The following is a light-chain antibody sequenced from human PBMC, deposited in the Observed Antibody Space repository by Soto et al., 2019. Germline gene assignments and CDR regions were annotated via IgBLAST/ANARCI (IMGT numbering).Light chain of an antibody. V-gene: IGKV4-1*01. CDR1: QNILHSSNKKNY. J-gene: IGKJ2*03. CDR2: WAS. Sequence: DIVMTQFPDSLAVSLGERATINSKSSQNILHSSNKKNYLAWYQQKPGQPPKKLIYWASTRESGVPDRFSGSGSGTDFTLTISSLQAEDMAVYYCQQYYSSPYRFGQGTKLEIK. CDR3: QQYYSSPYR.